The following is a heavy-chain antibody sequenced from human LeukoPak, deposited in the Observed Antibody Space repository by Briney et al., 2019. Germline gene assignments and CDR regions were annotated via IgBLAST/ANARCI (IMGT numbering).Heavy chain of an antibody. D-gene: IGHD5-12*01. Sequence: PGGSLRLSCAGSGFIFNNYAMHWVRQAPGKGLEYVSAISTNGGTTYYANAVKGRFTISRDNSKNTLYLQMGSLRDEDMAVYYCAGGPSGYGIMDVWGQGTTVTVSS. J-gene: IGHJ6*02. CDR2: ISTNGGTT. V-gene: IGHV3-64*01. CDR3: AGGPSGYGIMDV. CDR1: GFIFNNYA.